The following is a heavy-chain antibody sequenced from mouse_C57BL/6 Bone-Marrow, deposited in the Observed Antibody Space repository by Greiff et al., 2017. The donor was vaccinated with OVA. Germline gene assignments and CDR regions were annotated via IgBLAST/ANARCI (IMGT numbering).Heavy chain of an antibody. CDR2: IYPRSGNT. J-gene: IGHJ2*01. V-gene: IGHV1-81*01. D-gene: IGHD2-1*01. CDR1: GYTFTSYG. CDR3: ARKDYGNYLYFDY. Sequence: QVQLQQPGAELARPGASVTLSCKASGYTFTSYGISWVKQRTGQGLEWIGEIYPRSGNTYYNEKFKGQATLTADKSSSTAYMELRSLTSEDSAVYFCARKDYGNYLYFDYWGQGTTLTVSS.